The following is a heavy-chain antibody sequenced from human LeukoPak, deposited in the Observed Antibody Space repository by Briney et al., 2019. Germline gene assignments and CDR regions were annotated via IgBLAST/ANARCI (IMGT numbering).Heavy chain of an antibody. CDR3: ARDRSAFSGYDSFDY. J-gene: IGHJ4*02. CDR1: GFTFSSYW. V-gene: IGHV3-7*01. CDR2: IKQDGSEK. Sequence: GGSLRLSCAASGFTFSSYWMSWVRQAPGKGLEWVANIKQDGSEKYYVDSVKGRFTISRDNAKNSLYLQMNSLRAEDTALYYCARDRSAFSGYDSFDYWGQGTLVTVSS. D-gene: IGHD5-12*01.